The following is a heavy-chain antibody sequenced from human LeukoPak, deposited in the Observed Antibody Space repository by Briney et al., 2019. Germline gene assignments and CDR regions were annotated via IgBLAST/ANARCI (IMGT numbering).Heavy chain of an antibody. CDR3: ARGKTIFGVVTNNWFDP. D-gene: IGHD3-3*01. V-gene: IGHV4-34*01. CDR2: INHSGST. CDR1: GGSFSGYY. J-gene: IGHJ5*02. Sequence: PSETLSLTCAVYGGSFSGYYWSWIRQPPGQGLEWTGEINHSGSTNYNPSLKSRVTISVDTSKNQFSLKLSSVTAADTAVYYCARGKTIFGVVTNNWFDPWGQGTLVTVSS.